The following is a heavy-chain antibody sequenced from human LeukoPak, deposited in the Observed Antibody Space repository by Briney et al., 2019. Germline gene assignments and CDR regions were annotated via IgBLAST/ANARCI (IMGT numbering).Heavy chain of an antibody. J-gene: IGHJ2*01. CDR1: GGSISSSNW. CDR3: ARRETYYYDSSGYYYAWYFDL. CDR2: IYHSGST. Sequence: SETLSLTCAVSGGSISSSNWWSWVRQPPGKGLEWIGEIYHSGSTNYNPSLKSRVTISVDTSKNQFSLKLSSVTAADTAVYYCARRETYYYDSSGYYYAWYFDLWGRGTLVTVSS. V-gene: IGHV4-4*02. D-gene: IGHD3-22*01.